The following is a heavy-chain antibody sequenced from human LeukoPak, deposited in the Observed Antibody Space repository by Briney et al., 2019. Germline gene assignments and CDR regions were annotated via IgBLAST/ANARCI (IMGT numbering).Heavy chain of an antibody. CDR2: IYTSGST. CDR3: AGSAYGSGSYNFDY. D-gene: IGHD3-10*01. Sequence: PSETLSLTCTVSGGSISSYYWSWIRQPAGKGLEWIGRIYTSGSTNYNPSLKSRVTMSVDTSKNQFSLKLSSVTAADTAVYYCAGSAYGSGSYNFDYWGQGTLVTVSS. CDR1: GGSISSYY. V-gene: IGHV4-4*07. J-gene: IGHJ4*02.